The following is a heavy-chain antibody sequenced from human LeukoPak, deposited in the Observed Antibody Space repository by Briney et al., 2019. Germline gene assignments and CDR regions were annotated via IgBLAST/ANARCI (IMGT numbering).Heavy chain of an antibody. D-gene: IGHD3-3*01. V-gene: IGHV4-34*01. J-gene: IGHJ6*02. Sequence: PSETLSLTCAVYGGSFSGYYWTWIRQPPGKGLEWIGEISDSGSTNYTPSLKSRVTISVDASKNQFSLKLSSVTAADTAEYYCARGRGYDDVWTGRTHYYDMDVCGQGTTVIVSS. CDR3: ARGRGYDDVWTGRTHYYDMDV. CDR1: GGSFSGYY. CDR2: ISDSGST.